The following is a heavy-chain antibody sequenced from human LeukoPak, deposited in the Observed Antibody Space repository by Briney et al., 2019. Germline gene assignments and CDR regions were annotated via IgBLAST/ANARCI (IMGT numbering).Heavy chain of an antibody. V-gene: IGHV4-39*01. Sequence: SETLSLTCTVSGGSISSSSYYWGWIRQPPGKGLEWIGSIYYSGSTYYNPSLKSRVTISVDTSKNQFSLKLSSVTAADTAAYYCATHYSSGPLLYFDYWGQGTLVTVSS. J-gene: IGHJ4*02. CDR2: IYYSGST. CDR3: ATHYSSGPLLYFDY. D-gene: IGHD6-19*01. CDR1: GGSISSSSYY.